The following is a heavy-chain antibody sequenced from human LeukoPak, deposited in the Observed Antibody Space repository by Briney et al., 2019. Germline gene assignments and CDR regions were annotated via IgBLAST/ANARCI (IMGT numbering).Heavy chain of an antibody. CDR3: ARGLATRRGSFDI. V-gene: IGHV3-30-3*01. Sequence: GGSLRLSCAASGFTFNTYAMHWVRQSPGKGLEWVAVISYDGSNKYYADSVKGRFTISRDNSRNTLFLQMNSLRAEDTAVYYCARGLATRRGSFDIWGQGTMVTVSS. D-gene: IGHD3-10*01. CDR1: GFTFNTYA. CDR2: ISYDGSNK. J-gene: IGHJ3*02.